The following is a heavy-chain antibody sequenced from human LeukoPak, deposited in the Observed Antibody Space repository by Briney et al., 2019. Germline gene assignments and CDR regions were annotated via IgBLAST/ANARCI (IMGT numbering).Heavy chain of an antibody. CDR1: GGSLSGYY. V-gene: IGHV4-34*01. CDR2: INHSGST. CDR3: ARVWVNDFWSAYWGFAP. Sequence: SETLSLTCAVSGGSLSGYYWSWIRQPPGKGLEWIGEINHSGSTNYNPALKSRVTISVGTSKNQFSLKLSSVTAADTAVYYCARVWVNDFWSAYWGFAPWGQGTLVTVSS. D-gene: IGHD3-3*01. J-gene: IGHJ5*02.